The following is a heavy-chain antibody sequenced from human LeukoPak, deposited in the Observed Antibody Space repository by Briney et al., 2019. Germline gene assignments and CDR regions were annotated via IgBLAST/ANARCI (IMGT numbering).Heavy chain of an antibody. CDR1: GYTFSDYS. Sequence: GASVKVSCKTSGYTFSDYSIHWVRQAPGQGLEWMGWINPNSGGTNYAQKFQGRVTMTRDTSISTAYMELSRLRSDDTAVYYCAREHGYDYVWGSYRTRGDWFDPWGQGTLVTVSS. J-gene: IGHJ5*02. V-gene: IGHV1-2*02. CDR2: INPNSGGT. D-gene: IGHD3-16*02. CDR3: AREHGYDYVWGSYRTRGDWFDP.